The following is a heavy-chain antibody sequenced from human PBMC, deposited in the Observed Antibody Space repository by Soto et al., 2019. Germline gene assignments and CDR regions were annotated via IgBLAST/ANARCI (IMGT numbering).Heavy chain of an antibody. V-gene: IGHV3-23*01. CDR2: ISGSGGST. D-gene: IGHD2-2*01. CDR3: AKMALIVVVPAAWHFDY. J-gene: IGHJ4*02. Sequence: GGSLRLSCAASGFTFSSYAMSWVRQAPGKGLEWVSAISGSGGSTYYADSVKGRFTISRDNSKYTLYLQMNSLRAEDTAVYYCAKMALIVVVPAAWHFDYWGQGTLVTVS. CDR1: GFTFSSYA.